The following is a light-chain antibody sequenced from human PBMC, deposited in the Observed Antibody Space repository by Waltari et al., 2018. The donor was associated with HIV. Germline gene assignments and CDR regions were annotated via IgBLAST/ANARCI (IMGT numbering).Light chain of an antibody. Sequence: EIVLTQSPDTLSLSPGESATLSCRASQSVSSSYLVWYQQKPGQAPRLLIYGASSRAAGIPDRFSGSGSGTDFTLTISRLEPEDFAVYYCQQYPGTFGQGIKLEIK. CDR3: QQYPGT. J-gene: IGKJ2*02. CDR1: QSVSSSY. V-gene: IGKV3-20*01. CDR2: GAS.